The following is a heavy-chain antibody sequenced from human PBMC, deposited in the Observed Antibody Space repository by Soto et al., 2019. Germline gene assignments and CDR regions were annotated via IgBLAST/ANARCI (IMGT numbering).Heavy chain of an antibody. V-gene: IGHV3-30*18. CDR3: ANDYYDILTGYYMAPY. CDR2: ISYDGSNK. CDR1: GFTFSSYG. Sequence: PGGSLRLSCAASGFTFSSYGMHWARQAPGKGLEWVAVISYDGSNKYYADSVKGRFTISRDNSKNTLYLQMNSLRAEDTAVYYCANDYYDILTGYYMAPYWGQGTLVTVSS. J-gene: IGHJ4*02. D-gene: IGHD3-9*01.